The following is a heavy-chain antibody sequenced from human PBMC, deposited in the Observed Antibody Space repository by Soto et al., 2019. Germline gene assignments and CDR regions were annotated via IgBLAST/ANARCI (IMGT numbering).Heavy chain of an antibody. CDR2: IKSKTDGGTT. CDR1: GFTFSNAW. D-gene: IGHD5-12*01. J-gene: IGHJ5*02. V-gene: IGHV3-15*01. Sequence: GGSLKLSCEASGFTFSNAWMSWVRQAPGKGLEWVGRIKSKTDGGTTDYAAPVKGRFTISRDDSKNTLYLQMNSLKTEDTAVYYCTTERASGYDEGWFDPWGQGTLVTVSS. CDR3: TTERASGYDEGWFDP.